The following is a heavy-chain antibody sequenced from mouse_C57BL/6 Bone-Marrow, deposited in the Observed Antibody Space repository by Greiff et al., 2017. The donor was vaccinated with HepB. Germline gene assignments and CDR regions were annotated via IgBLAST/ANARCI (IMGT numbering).Heavy chain of an antibody. V-gene: IGHV5-16*01. Sequence: EVKVVESEGGLVQPGRSMKLSCTASGFTFSDYYMAWVRQVPEKGLEWVANINYDGSSTYYLDSLKSRFIISRDNAKNILYLQMSSLKSEDTATYYCARDGSNYYAMDYWGQGTSVTVSS. CDR3: ARDGSNYYAMDY. J-gene: IGHJ4*01. D-gene: IGHD1-1*01. CDR2: INYDGSST. CDR1: GFTFSDYY.